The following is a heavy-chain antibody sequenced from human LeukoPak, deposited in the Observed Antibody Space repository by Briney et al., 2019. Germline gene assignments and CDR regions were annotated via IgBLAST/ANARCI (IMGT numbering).Heavy chain of an antibody. CDR2: ISGSGGST. V-gene: IGHV3-23*01. D-gene: IGHD4-17*01. CDR1: GFTFSSYN. J-gene: IGHJ4*02. Sequence: GGSLRLSCVASGFTFSSYNMNWVRQAPGRGLEWVSYISGSGGSTYYADSVKGRFTISRDNSKNTLYLQMNSLRAEDTAVYYCARKVNTAYYFDYWGQGTLVTVSS. CDR3: ARKVNTAYYFDY.